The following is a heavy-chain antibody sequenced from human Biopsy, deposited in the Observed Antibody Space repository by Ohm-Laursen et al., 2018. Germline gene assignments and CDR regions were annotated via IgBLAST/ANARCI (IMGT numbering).Heavy chain of an antibody. CDR2: IYYSGST. D-gene: IGHD1-26*01. Sequence: SDTLSLTCTVSGGSVSSGSYYWSWIRQPPGKGLEWIGYIYYSGSTNYNPSLKSQVTTSVDRSKNHFSLELSSVTAADTAVYYCARVGVGAPSIDYFDSWGQGAPVTVSS. V-gene: IGHV4-61*03. J-gene: IGHJ4*02. CDR1: GGSVSSGSYY. CDR3: ARVGVGAPSIDYFDS.